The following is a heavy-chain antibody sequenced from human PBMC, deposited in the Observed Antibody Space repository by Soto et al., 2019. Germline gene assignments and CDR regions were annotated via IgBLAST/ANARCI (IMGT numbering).Heavy chain of an antibody. CDR2: IRSKANSYAT. Sequence: GGSLRLSCAASGFTFSGSAMHWVRQASGKGLEWVGRIRSKANSYATAYAASVKGRFTISRDDSKNTAYLQMNSLKTEDTAVYYCTRLSLRSSGGPRASFHYGMDVWGQGTTVTVSS. CDR1: GFTFSGSA. D-gene: IGHD3-10*01. J-gene: IGHJ6*02. CDR3: TRLSLRSSGGPRASFHYGMDV. V-gene: IGHV3-73*01.